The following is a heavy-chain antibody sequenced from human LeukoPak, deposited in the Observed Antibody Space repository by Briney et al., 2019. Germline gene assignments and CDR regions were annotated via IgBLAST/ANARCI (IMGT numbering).Heavy chain of an antibody. J-gene: IGHJ6*02. CDR3: ERELVSVPRHDGLDV. V-gene: IGHV3-30-3*01. CDR2: TSYDGATE. D-gene: IGHD2-8*02. Sequence: PGGSLRLFCGACGFTLGHYPMHLVRQAPGKGLEWLALTSYDGATEFYADSVRGRFTISRDNSKNTVFLDVNSLRGEDTAVYICERELVSVPRHDGLDVWGQGTTVTVSS. CDR1: GFTLGHYP.